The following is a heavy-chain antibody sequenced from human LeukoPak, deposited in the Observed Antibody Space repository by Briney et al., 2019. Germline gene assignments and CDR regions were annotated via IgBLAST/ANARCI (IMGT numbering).Heavy chain of an antibody. D-gene: IGHD3-10*01. CDR1: GFTFSTYT. V-gene: IGHV3-74*01. J-gene: IGHJ5*02. CDR2: INSDGSST. CDR3: ARDGWFGSGSYYTNWFDP. Sequence: GGSLRLSCAASGFTFSTYTMNWVRQAPGKGLVWVSRINSDGSSTSYADSVKGRFTISRDNAKNTLYLQMNSLRAEDTAVYYCARDGWFGSGSYYTNWFDPWGQGTLVTVSS.